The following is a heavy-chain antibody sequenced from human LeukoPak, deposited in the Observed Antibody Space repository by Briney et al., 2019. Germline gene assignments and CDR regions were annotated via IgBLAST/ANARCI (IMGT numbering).Heavy chain of an antibody. Sequence: PGGSLRLSCATSGFTFSNYWMHWVRQAPGKGLVWVSRIDIDGTGTNYADSVKGRFTISRHNPKNTLSLQMNSLRAEDTAVYSCARDLAATNWFDPWGQGTLVTVSS. V-gene: IGHV3-74*01. D-gene: IGHD6-25*01. CDR2: IDIDGTGT. CDR1: GFTFSNYW. CDR3: ARDLAATNWFDP. J-gene: IGHJ5*02.